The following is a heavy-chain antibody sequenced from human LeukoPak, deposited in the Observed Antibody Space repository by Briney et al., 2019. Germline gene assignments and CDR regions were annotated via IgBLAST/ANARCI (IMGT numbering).Heavy chain of an antibody. Sequence: GGSLRLSCAASGFTFSSYAMSWVRQAPGKGLEWVASIRYDGGHRYYADSLKGRFTISRDNSKNTVYLQMNSLRGEDTAVYYCASRGYTYGQYYMDVWGKGTTVTISS. D-gene: IGHD5-18*01. CDR2: IRYDGGHR. V-gene: IGHV3-30*02. CDR1: GFTFSSYA. CDR3: ASRGYTYGQYYMDV. J-gene: IGHJ6*03.